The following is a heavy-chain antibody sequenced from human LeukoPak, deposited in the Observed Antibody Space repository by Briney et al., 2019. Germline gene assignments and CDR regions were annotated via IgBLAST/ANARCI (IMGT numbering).Heavy chain of an antibody. CDR3: AKDRSSSWWGAFDY. J-gene: IGHJ4*02. D-gene: IGHD6-13*01. V-gene: IGHV3-30*18. CDR2: ISYDGSNE. CDR1: GFTFRSYG. Sequence: GGSLRLSCAASGFTFRSYGMHWVRQAPGKGLGWAAAISYDGSNEYYADSVKGRFTISRDNSKNTLYLEMNSLRAEDTAVYYCAKDRSSSWWGAFDYWGQGTLVTVSS.